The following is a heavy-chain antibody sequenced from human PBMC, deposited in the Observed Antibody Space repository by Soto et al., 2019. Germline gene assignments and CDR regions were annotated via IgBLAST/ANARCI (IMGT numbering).Heavy chain of an antibody. J-gene: IGHJ6*02. Sequence: PGGSLRLSCAAPGFTFISYAMYWVRQAPGKGLEGVAVISYDGSSKNYADSVKGRFTISRDNSKNTLHLQMNSLRAEDTAVYYCARDRLYDSNTYYYNYGMDVWGQGTTVTVSS. V-gene: IGHV3-30-3*01. CDR3: ARDRLYDSNTYYYNYGMDV. CDR2: ISYDGSSK. CDR1: GFTFISYA. D-gene: IGHD3-22*01.